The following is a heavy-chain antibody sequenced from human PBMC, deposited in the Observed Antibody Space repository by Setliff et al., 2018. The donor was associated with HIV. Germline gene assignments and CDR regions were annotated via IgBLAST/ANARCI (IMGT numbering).Heavy chain of an antibody. J-gene: IGHJ4*02. CDR2: VSHTGNT. CDR3: ARGKYFDGSPLPLDF. CDR1: GASFRNYY. D-gene: IGHD3-9*01. Sequence: SQTLSLTCAVYGASFRNYYWNWIRHSPRKGLEWIGEVSHTGNTTYNPSLKSRLSMSVDSSKNQFTLTLTSITAADTALYFCARGKYFDGSPLPLDFWGQGSQVTVSS. V-gene: IGHV4-34*01.